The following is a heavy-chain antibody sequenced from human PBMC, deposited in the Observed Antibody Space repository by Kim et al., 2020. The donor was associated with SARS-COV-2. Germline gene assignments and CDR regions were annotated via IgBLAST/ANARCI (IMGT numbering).Heavy chain of an antibody. J-gene: IGHJ4*02. D-gene: IGHD4-17*01. CDR2: IYYSGST. CDR1: GGSISSGGYY. CDR3: ARDHYGGNFDY. V-gene: IGHV4-31*03. Sequence: SETLSLTCTVSGGSISSGGYYWSWIRQHPGKGLEWIGYIYYSGSTYYNPSLKSRVTISVDTSKNQFSLKLSSVTAADTAVYYCARDHYGGNFDYWGQGTLVTVSS.